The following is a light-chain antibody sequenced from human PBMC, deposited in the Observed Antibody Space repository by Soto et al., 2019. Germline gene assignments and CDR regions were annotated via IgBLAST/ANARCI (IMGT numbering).Light chain of an antibody. CDR2: AAS. Sequence: DIQMTQSPSSLSASVGDRVTITCRASQNIDIFLSWYHQKPGKAPNLLIYAASTLQSGVPSRLRGNGSETEFTLTISSLQPEDGATDYCQQLNSYPQTFGQGTRLEIK. J-gene: IGKJ5*01. CDR1: QNIDIF. V-gene: IGKV1-9*01. CDR3: QQLNSYPQT.